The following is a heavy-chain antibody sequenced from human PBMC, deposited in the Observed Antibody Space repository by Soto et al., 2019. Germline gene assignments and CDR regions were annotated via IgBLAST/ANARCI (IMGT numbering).Heavy chain of an antibody. V-gene: IGHV5-51*01. CDR2: IYPGESDT. CDR3: ARTRSFTLGFYYDGMDV. Sequence: GEALKFSCKGCVYSFTSYWISWVRQMPGKDLEWMGIIYPGESDTRYSPSFQGQVTISADKSLRTAYLQWTSLKASDTALYYCARTRSFTLGFYYDGMDVWGQGTAVT. D-gene: IGHD6-6*01. J-gene: IGHJ6*02. CDR1: VYSFTSYW.